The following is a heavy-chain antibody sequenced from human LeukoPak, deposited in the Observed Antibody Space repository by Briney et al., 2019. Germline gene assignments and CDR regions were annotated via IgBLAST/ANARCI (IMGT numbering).Heavy chain of an antibody. CDR2: IIPIFGTT. V-gene: IGHV1-69*06. J-gene: IGHJ4*02. D-gene: IGHD6-13*01. Sequence: SVKVSCKASGYTFTSYGISWVRQAPGQGLEWMGGIIPIFGTTNYARKFRGRVTLTADKSTRTAYMELSSLRSEDTAVYYCARGPPSAIAAAGTSDYWGQGTLVTVSS. CDR1: GYTFTSYG. CDR3: ARGPPSAIAAAGTSDY.